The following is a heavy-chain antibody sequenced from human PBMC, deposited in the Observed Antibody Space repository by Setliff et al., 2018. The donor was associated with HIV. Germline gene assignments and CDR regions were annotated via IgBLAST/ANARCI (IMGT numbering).Heavy chain of an antibody. CDR1: GFTFNTYW. CDR2: SNSDGSST. V-gene: IGHV3-74*03. Sequence: GGSLRLSCGASGFTFNTYWMHWVRQSPGKGLVWVSHSNSDGSSTTYADSVKGRFTISRDNAKNTLYLQMNRPRAEDTAVYYCARGYCSTNSCYVSDYWGQGTLVTVSS. D-gene: IGHD2-2*01. CDR3: ARGYCSTNSCYVSDY. J-gene: IGHJ4*02.